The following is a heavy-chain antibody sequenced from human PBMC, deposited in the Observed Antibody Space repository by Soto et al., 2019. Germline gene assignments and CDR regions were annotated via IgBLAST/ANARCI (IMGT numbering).Heavy chain of an antibody. CDR1: GGSFSGYY. Sequence: QVQLQQWGAGLLKPSETLSLTCAVYGGSFSGYYWTWIRQPPGTGLEWIGEINHSGSTNYNPSLKSRVTISVDTSKNQVSLKLTSVTAADTAGYYCARDKITGLFDYWGQGTLVTVSS. CDR3: ARDKITGLFDY. J-gene: IGHJ4*02. V-gene: IGHV4-34*01. CDR2: INHSGST. D-gene: IGHD2-8*02.